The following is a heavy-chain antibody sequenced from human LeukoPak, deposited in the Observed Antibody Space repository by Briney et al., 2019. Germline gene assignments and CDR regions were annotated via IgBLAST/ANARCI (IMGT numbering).Heavy chain of an antibody. CDR2: IYHSGST. Sequence: PSETLSLTCTVSGYSISSGYYWGWIRQPPGKGLEWIGSIYHSGSTYYNPSLKSRVTISVDTSKNQFSLKLSSVTAADTAVYYCARGFFTDVLLWFGESSPALTLFDPWGQGTLVTVSS. CDR1: GYSISSGYY. V-gene: IGHV4-38-2*02. D-gene: IGHD3-10*01. CDR3: ARGFFTDVLLWFGESSPALTLFDP. J-gene: IGHJ5*02.